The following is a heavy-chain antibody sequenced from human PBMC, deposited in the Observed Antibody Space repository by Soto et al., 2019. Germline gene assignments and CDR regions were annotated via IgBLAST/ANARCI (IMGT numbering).Heavy chain of an antibody. Sequence: QVQLVPSGAEVKKPGASVKVSCKAFGYTFTSYGISWVRQALGKWLEWMGWISAYNGNTNYAQKLQGRVTRTTDTSPSTAHMELRSLRSDDTAVYYCARELIYGSGSYYWGQGTLVTVSS. D-gene: IGHD3-10*01. CDR1: GYTFTSYG. J-gene: IGHJ4*02. V-gene: IGHV1-18*01. CDR3: ARELIYGSGSYY. CDR2: ISAYNGNT.